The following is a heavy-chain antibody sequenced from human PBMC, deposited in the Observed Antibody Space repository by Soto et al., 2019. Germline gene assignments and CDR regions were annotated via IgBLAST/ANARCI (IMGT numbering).Heavy chain of an antibody. CDR3: AREGKDISTHGGWNAFDL. Sequence: QVQLQEAGPGLVKPSQTLSLTCTVSGASIRGVDYFWTWIRQRPGKGLEWLGNIYASGSSYTNPSLKSRVGLSVDTFQNQFALSLTSVTAADSAVYYCAREGKDISTHGGWNAFDLWGQGTEVSVFS. D-gene: IGHD2-15*01. V-gene: IGHV4-31*03. J-gene: IGHJ3*01. CDR2: IYASGSS. CDR1: GASIRGVDYF.